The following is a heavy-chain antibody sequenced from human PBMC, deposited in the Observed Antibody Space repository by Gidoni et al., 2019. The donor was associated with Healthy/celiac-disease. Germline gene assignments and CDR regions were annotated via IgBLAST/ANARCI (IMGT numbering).Heavy chain of an antibody. V-gene: IGHV3-30*18. D-gene: IGHD2-2*01. CDR2: ISYDGSNK. CDR1: GFTFSSYA. Sequence: QVQLVESGGGVVQPGRSLRLSCAASGFTFSSYAMHWVRQAPGKGLEWVAVISYDGSNKYYADSVKGRFTISRDNSKNTLYLKMNSLRAEDTAVYYCAKDEGDCSSTSCYSPFDYWGQGTLVTVSS. CDR3: AKDEGDCSSTSCYSPFDY. J-gene: IGHJ4*02.